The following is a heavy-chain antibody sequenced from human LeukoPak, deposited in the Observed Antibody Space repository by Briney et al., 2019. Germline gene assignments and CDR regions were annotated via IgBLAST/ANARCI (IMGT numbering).Heavy chain of an antibody. CDR2: IIPILGIA. D-gene: IGHD2-21*01. CDR3: ARDLPPYYFDY. Sequence: SVKVSCKASGGIFSSYAISWVRQAPGQGREWMGRIIPILGIANYAQKFQGRVTITADKSTSTAYMDLSSLRSEDTAVYYCARDLPPYYFDYWGQGTLVTVSS. J-gene: IGHJ4*02. CDR1: GGIFSSYA. V-gene: IGHV1-69*04.